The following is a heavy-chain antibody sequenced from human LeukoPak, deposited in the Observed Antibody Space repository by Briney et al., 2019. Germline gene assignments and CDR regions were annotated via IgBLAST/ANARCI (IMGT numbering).Heavy chain of an antibody. CDR3: TTALVSIAFDI. J-gene: IGHJ3*02. Sequence: KPGGSLRLSCAASGFTFSNAWMSWVRQAPGKGLEWVGRTKSKTDGGTTDYAAPVKGRFTISRDDSKNTLYLQMNSLKTEDTAVYYCTTALVSIAFDIWGQGTMFAVSS. D-gene: IGHD5/OR15-5a*01. V-gene: IGHV3-15*01. CDR1: GFTFSNAW. CDR2: TKSKTDGGTT.